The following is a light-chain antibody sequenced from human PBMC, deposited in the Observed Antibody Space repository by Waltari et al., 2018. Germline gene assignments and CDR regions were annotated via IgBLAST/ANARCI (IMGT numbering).Light chain of an antibody. CDR1: SSDIVFYNY. V-gene: IGLV2-14*01. Sequence: QSALTQPASVSGSPGQSITISCYGTSSDIVFYNYVSWHQQHPGKAPKLMVYDVSQRPSGVSVRFSDSKSGNTASLTICGLRAEDEADYYCNSYTGSSSWVFGGGTKVTVL. J-gene: IGLJ3*02. CDR3: NSYTGSSSWV. CDR2: DVS.